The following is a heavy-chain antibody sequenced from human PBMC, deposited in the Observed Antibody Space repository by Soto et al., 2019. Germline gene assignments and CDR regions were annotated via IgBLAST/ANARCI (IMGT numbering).Heavy chain of an antibody. Sequence: SETLSLTCAVYGGSFSGYYWSWIRQHPGKGLEWIGEINHSGSTNYNPSLKSRVTISVDTSKNQFSLKLSSVTAADTAVYYCARHRGIPHYFDYWGQGTLVTVSS. D-gene: IGHD3-16*01. CDR1: GGSFSGYY. V-gene: IGHV4-34*01. J-gene: IGHJ4*02. CDR3: ARHRGIPHYFDY. CDR2: INHSGST.